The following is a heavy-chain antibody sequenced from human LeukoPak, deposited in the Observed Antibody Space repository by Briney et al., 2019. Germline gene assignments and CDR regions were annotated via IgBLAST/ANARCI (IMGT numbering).Heavy chain of an antibody. D-gene: IGHD3-3*01. CDR3: ARDKGLRFLEWLDGILDY. Sequence: PGGSLRLSCAASGFTFSSYAMHWVRQAAGQGLEYVSAISSNGGGTYYAKSVKGRFTISRDNSKNTLSLQMGSLRAEDMAVYYCARDKGLRFLEWLDGILDYWGQGTLVTVSS. CDR2: ISSNGGGT. V-gene: IGHV3-64*01. CDR1: GFTFSSYA. J-gene: IGHJ4*02.